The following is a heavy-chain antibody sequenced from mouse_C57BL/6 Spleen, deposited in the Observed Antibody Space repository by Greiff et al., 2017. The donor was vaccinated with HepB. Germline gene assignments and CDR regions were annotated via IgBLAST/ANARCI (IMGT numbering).Heavy chain of an antibody. V-gene: IGHV1-4*01. J-gene: IGHJ4*01. D-gene: IGHD1-1*01. CDR3: ARSHGSSSYAMDY. CDR1: GYTFTSYT. Sequence: QVQLKQSGAELARPGASVKMSCKASGYTFTSYTMHWVKQRPGQGLEWIGYINPSSGYTKYNQKFKDKATLTADKSSSTAYMQLSSLTSEDSAVYYCARSHGSSSYAMDYWGQGTSVTVSS. CDR2: INPSSGYT.